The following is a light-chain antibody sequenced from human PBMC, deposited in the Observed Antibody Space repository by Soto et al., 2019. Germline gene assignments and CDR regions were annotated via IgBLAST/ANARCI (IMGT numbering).Light chain of an antibody. Sequence: EIVMTQSPATLSVSPGGRATLSCRASQSISDTLAWYQQKPGQAPRLLIHGASTRATGFPARFSGSGSGTDFTLTISSLQSEDFAVYYCQQYGSSPYTFGLGTKLEIK. CDR3: QQYGSSPYT. CDR2: GAS. J-gene: IGKJ2*01. CDR1: QSISDT. V-gene: IGKV3-15*01.